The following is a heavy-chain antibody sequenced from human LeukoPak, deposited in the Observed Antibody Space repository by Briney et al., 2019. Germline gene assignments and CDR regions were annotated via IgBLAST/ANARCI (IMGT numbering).Heavy chain of an antibody. CDR3: ARLPVDIVVVPAAGGESLGFDP. CDR1: GGSIGNARYY. D-gene: IGHD2-2*03. J-gene: IGHJ5*02. V-gene: IGHV4-39*07. Sequence: SETLSLTCTVSGGSIGNARYYWGWARQSPEKGLEWIGTVFVSGSTYFNPSLESRITMSMDTSKNQFSLRLSSVTAADTAVYYCARLPVDIVVVPAAGGESLGFDPWGQGTLVTVSS. CDR2: VFVSGST.